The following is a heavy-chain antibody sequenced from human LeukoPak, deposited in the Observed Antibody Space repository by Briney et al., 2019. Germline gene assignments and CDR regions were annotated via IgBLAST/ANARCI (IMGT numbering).Heavy chain of an antibody. CDR3: AKDFQANLHFHYDSRVPPPPNYYYYGMDV. D-gene: IGHD3-22*01. V-gene: IGHV3-21*01. CDR2: ISSSSSYI. CDR1: GFTFSSYS. Sequence: PGGSLRLSCAASGFTFSSYSMNWVRQAPGKGLEWVSSISSSSSYIYYADSVKGRLTISRDNAKNSLYLQMNSLRAEDTAVYYCAKDFQANLHFHYDSRVPPPPNYYYYGMDVWGQGTTVTVSS. J-gene: IGHJ6*02.